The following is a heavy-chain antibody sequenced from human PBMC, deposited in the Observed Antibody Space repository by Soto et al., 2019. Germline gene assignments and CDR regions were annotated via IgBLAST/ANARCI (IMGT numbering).Heavy chain of an antibody. D-gene: IGHD3-10*01. CDR2: LNPSGGFT. CDR1: GYTLTHLY. CDR3: AVPTLVRDYLSLDV. Sequence: QVQLVQSGAEVKKPGASVKVSCKASGYTLTHLYMHWVRQAPGQGLEWMGILNPSGGFTSKAQKFQSRVIMTRDTSTNTVYMELSSLRYEDTAVYYCAVPTLVRDYLSLDVWGQGTTVTVSS. J-gene: IGHJ6*02. V-gene: IGHV1-46*01.